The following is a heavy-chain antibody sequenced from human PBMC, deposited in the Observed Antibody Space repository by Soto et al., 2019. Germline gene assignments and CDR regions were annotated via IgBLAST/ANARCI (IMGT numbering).Heavy chain of an antibody. CDR2: IYYTGGT. CDR1: GGSISSGGYY. Sequence: SETLSLTCTVSGGSISSGGYYWSWIRQHPGKGLEWIGYIYYTGGTHYNPSLQSRVTISVDTSKDQFSLMLSSVTAADTAVYYCARGTDRYKCGYWGQGILVTVSS. V-gene: IGHV4-31*03. J-gene: IGHJ4*02. D-gene: IGHD1-1*01. CDR3: ARGTDRYKCGY.